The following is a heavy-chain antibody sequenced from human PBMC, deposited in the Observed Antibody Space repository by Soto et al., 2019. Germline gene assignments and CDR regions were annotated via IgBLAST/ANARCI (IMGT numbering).Heavy chain of an antibody. CDR3: AAQGVYYDILTGYYVNWFDP. Sequence: SSETLSLTCTVSGGSISSSSYYWGWIRQPPGKGLEWIGSIYYSGSTYYNPSLKSRVTISVDTSKNQFSLKLSSVTAADTAVYYCAAQGVYYDILTGYYVNWFDPWGQGTLVTVSS. J-gene: IGHJ5*02. D-gene: IGHD3-9*01. CDR1: GGSISSSSYY. CDR2: IYYSGST. V-gene: IGHV4-39*01.